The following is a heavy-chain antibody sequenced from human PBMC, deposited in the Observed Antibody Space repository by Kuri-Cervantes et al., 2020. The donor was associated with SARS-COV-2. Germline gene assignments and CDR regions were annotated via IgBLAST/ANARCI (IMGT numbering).Heavy chain of an antibody. J-gene: IGHJ6*02. CDR3: ASRVFRFLEWSMNYYGMDV. V-gene: IGHV1-69*10. CDR1: GYTFTSYD. CDR2: IIPILGIA. Sequence: VKVSCKASGYTFTSYDINWVRQATGQGLEWMGRIIPILGIANYAQKFRGRVTITADESTSTAYMELSSLRSEDTAVYYCASRVFRFLEWSMNYYGMDVWGQGTTVTVSS. D-gene: IGHD3-3*01.